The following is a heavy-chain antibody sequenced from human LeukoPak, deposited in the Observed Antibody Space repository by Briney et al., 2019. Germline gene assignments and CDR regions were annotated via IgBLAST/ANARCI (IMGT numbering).Heavy chain of an antibody. CDR3: ARVRPTYYYMDV. CDR2: ISGSGVST. D-gene: IGHD4-17*01. Sequence: GGSLRLSCAASGFTFSSYAMSWVRQAPGKGLEWVSGISGSGVSTYYADSVKGRFTISRDNSKNTLYLQMISLRVEDTAVYYCARVRPTYYYMDVWGKGTTVTISS. J-gene: IGHJ6*03. CDR1: GFTFSSYA. V-gene: IGHV3-23*01.